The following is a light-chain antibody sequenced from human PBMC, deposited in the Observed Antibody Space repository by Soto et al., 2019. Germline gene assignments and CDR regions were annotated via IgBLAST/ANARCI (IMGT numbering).Light chain of an antibody. CDR2: GAS. V-gene: IGKV3-20*01. Sequence: EILLTQSPGTLSLSPGERATLSCRASQSVSSSYLAWYQQKPGQAPRLLIYGASSRATGIPDRFSGSGSGTDFTITISRLEPEDFAVYYCQQYGSSPPITFGQGTRLEIK. CDR1: QSVSSSY. J-gene: IGKJ5*01. CDR3: QQYGSSPPIT.